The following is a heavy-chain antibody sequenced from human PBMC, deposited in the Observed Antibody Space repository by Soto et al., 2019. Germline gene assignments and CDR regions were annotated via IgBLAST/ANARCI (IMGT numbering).Heavy chain of an antibody. CDR1: GYTFTSYD. CDR3: ARGVGSGSYYNQYNWFDP. D-gene: IGHD3-10*01. Sequence: ASVKVSCTDSGYTFTSYDINWVRQATGQGLEWMGWMNPNNGNTIYAQKFQGRVTMTTNTSTSTAYMELSSLRSDDTAVYYCARGVGSGSYYNQYNWFDPWGQGTLVTVSS. CDR2: MNPNNGNT. V-gene: IGHV1-8*01. J-gene: IGHJ5*02.